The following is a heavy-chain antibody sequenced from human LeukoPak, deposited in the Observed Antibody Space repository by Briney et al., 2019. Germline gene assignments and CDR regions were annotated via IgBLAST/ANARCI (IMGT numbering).Heavy chain of an antibody. CDR2: INPNSGVS. V-gene: IGHV1-2*06. CDR1: GYTLTELS. Sequence: ASVNVSCKVSGYTLTELSMHWVRQAPGQGLEWMGRINPNSGVSNYAQKFQGRVTTTRDTSISTAYMELSRLRSDDTAVFYCARYYYDSSGKGAFDIWGQGTMVTVSS. D-gene: IGHD3-22*01. CDR3: ARYYYDSSGKGAFDI. J-gene: IGHJ3*02.